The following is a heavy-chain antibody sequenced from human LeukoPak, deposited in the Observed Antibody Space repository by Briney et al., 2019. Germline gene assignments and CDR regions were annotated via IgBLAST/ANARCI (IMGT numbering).Heavy chain of an antibody. CDR2: IKPDGSQN. CDR3: ARVGNAFDI. J-gene: IGHJ3*02. Sequence: GGSLRLSCAASGFTFSDYYMGWIRQAAGKGLEWVANIKPDGSQNYYVDSVKGRFTISRDNAKNSLYLQMNSLRAEDRAVYYCARVGNAFDIWGQGTMVTVSS. D-gene: IGHD2-15*01. CDR1: GFTFSDYY. V-gene: IGHV3-7*01.